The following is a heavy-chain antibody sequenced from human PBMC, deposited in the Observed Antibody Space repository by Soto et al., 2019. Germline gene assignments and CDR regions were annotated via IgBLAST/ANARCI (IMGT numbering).Heavy chain of an antibody. CDR1: GGSVSSESHY. CDR2: IYYTGST. J-gene: IGHJ6*02. CDR3: ARDQYYFRSGSYYYAMDF. Sequence: SETLSLTWTGSGGSVSSESHYWSWIRQTPGKGLEWIGYIYYTGSTNYNPSLKGRVTMSVDTSRDQVSLRLRSVTRADTAVYYCARDQYYFRSGSYYYAMDFRGQRTKVIVS. D-gene: IGHD3-3*01. V-gene: IGHV4-61*01.